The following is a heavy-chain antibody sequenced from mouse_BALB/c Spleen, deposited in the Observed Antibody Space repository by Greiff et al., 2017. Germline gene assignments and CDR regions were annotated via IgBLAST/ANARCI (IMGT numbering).Heavy chain of an antibody. CDR3: ARYYYGYYFDY. D-gene: IGHD1-1*01. CDR1: GFTFSSYG. CDR2: INSNGGST. V-gene: IGHV5-6-3*01. J-gene: IGHJ2*01. Sequence: EVKLMESGGGLVQPGGSLKLSCAASGFTFSSYGMSWVRQTPDKRLELVATINSNGGSTYYPDSVKGRFTISRDNAKNTLYLQMSSLKSEDTAMYYCARYYYGYYFDYWGQGTTLTVSS.